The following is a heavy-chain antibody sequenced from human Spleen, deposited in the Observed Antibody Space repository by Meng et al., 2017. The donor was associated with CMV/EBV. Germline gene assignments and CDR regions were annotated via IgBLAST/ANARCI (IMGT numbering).Heavy chain of an antibody. D-gene: IGHD3-10*01. CDR1: GYTFSSFG. CDR3: ARDRSYGSGTLDH. J-gene: IGHJ4*02. V-gene: IGHV1-18*04. Sequence: ASVKVSCKASGYTFSSFGINWVRQAPGQGLEWMGWISGYNGNTNYAQKVQGRVTMTTDPSTGTAYMDLRSLRSDETAIYYCARDRSYGSGTLDHWGQGSLVTVSS. CDR2: ISGYNGNT.